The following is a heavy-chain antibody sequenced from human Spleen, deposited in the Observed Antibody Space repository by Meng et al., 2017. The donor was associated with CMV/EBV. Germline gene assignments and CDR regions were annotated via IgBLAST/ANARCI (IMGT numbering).Heavy chain of an antibody. V-gene: IGHV3-21*01. D-gene: IGHD2-2*02. CDR3: ARDSCSSTSCHISYYYYYGMDV. CDR1: GFTFSSYS. CDR2: ISSSSSYI. Sequence: GESLKISCAASGFTFSSYSMNWVRQAPGKGLEWVSSISSSSSYIYYADPVKGRFTISRDNAKNSLNLQMTSLRAEDTAVYYCARDSCSSTSCHISYYYYYGMDVWGQGTTVTVSS. J-gene: IGHJ6*02.